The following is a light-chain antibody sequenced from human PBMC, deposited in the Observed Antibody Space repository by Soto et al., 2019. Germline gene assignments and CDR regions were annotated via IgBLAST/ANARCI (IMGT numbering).Light chain of an antibody. Sequence: EIVLTQSPATLSLSPGERATLSCRAGQSVSSYLAWYQQKPGQAPRLLIYDASNRATGIPARFSGSGSGTDFTLTISSLEPEDFAVYYCQQRSNWSLTFGQGTRVEIK. CDR2: DAS. V-gene: IGKV3-11*01. CDR3: QQRSNWSLT. J-gene: IGKJ1*01. CDR1: QSVSSY.